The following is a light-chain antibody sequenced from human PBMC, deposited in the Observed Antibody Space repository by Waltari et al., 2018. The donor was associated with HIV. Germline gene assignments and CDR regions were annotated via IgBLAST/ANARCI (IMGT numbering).Light chain of an antibody. V-gene: IGKV1-5*03. Sequence: IQTTQSPSTLSESVGDRVTITCRASQSISSWLAWYQQKPGKAPKLLIYKASSLESGVPSRFSGSGSGTEFTLTISSLQPDDFATYYCQQYNTFTWTFGQGTKVEIK. CDR3: QQYNTFTWT. CDR2: KAS. CDR1: QSISSW. J-gene: IGKJ1*01.